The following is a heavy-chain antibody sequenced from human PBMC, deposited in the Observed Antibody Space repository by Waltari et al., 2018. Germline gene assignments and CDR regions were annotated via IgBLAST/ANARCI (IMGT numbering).Heavy chain of an antibody. CDR3: ARDRWYCSSTSCREPPLDY. CDR2: IIPIFGTA. D-gene: IGHD2-2*01. J-gene: IGHJ4*02. V-gene: IGHV1-69*14. Sequence: QVQLVQSGAEVKKHGSSVTVSCKASGGTLSSYAISGVRRAPGSGLEWLGGIIPIFGTANYAQKFQGRVTITADKSTSTAYMELSSLRSEDTAVYYCARDRWYCSSTSCREPPLDYWGQGTLVTVSS. CDR1: GGTLSSYA.